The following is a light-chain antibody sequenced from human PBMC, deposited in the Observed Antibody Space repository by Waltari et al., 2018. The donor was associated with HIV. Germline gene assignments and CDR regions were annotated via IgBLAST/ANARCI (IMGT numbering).Light chain of an antibody. V-gene: IGKV3-15*01. Sequence: MMQSPDILPVSPGEGVTITCRASQSVNTNVAWYQQRPGQAPRLLIYGASTRAAGFPARCSGGGSGTEFTLTISSLQSEDFALYFCHQYNNWPYTFGQGTKLDIE. CDR2: GAS. CDR3: HQYNNWPYT. CDR1: QSVNTN. J-gene: IGKJ2*01.